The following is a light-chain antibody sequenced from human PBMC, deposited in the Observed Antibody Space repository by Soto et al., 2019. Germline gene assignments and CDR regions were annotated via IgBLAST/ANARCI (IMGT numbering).Light chain of an antibody. CDR2: AAS. J-gene: IGKJ4*01. Sequence: DIQMTQSPSSLSASVGDRVTITCRASQAINNYLAWYQQKPGKVPTLLISAASTLQSGVPSRFSGSGSGTDFTLTISSLQPEDVATYYCQKFNAVPTFGGGTKVHIK. V-gene: IGKV1-27*01. CDR3: QKFNAVPT. CDR1: QAINNY.